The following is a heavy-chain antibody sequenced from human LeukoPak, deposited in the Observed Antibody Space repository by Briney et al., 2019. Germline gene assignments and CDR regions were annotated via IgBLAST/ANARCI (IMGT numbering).Heavy chain of an antibody. CDR3: ARTYYDFWSGSYYYYMDV. CDR1: GYTFTGYY. CDR2: INPNSGGT. J-gene: IGHJ6*03. D-gene: IGHD3-3*01. Sequence: GASVKVSCKASGYTFTGYYMHWVRQAPGQGLEWMGWINPNSGGTNYAQKFQGRVTMTRDTSISTAYMELSRLRSDDTAVYYCARTYYDFWSGSYYYYMDVWGKGTTVTVSS. V-gene: IGHV1-2*02.